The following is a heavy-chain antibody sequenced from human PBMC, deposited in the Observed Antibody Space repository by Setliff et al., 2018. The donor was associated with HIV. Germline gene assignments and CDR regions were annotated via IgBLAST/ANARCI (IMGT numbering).Heavy chain of an antibody. CDR2: IYTSGST. V-gene: IGHV4-61*02. J-gene: IGHJ4*03. Sequence: PSETLSLTCTVSGGSFNSGIYYWSWIRQPAGKGLEWIGRIYTSGSTNYNPSLKSRVTISIDTSKNQFSLKLNSVTAADTAVYYCAGITVVTPYYFDYWGQGTTVTVSS. D-gene: IGHD2-21*02. CDR1: GGSFNSGIYY. CDR3: AGITVVTPYYFDY.